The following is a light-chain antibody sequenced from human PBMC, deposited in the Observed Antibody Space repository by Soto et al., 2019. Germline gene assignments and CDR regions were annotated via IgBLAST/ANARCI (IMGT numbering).Light chain of an antibody. CDR1: SSDVGGYNF. V-gene: IGLV2-8*01. CDR2: EVS. CDR3: SSSAGSNNFGV. Sequence: QSALTQPPSASGSPGQSVSISCTEASSDVGGYNFVSWYQQHPGKAPKLMIYEVSKRPSGVPDRFSGSKSGNTASLTVSGLQAQDEADYYCSSSAGSNNFGVFGGGTKLTVL. J-gene: IGLJ3*02.